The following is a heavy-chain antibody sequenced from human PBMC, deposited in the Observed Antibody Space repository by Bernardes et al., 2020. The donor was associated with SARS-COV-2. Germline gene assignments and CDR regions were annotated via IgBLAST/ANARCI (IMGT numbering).Heavy chain of an antibody. J-gene: IGHJ4*01. V-gene: IGHV3-23*05. CDR3: ATWLVDHFDY. CDR1: GFIFRNYA. Sequence: GSLRLSCAASGFIFRNYALSWIRQAPGKGLEWVSHIDGPTTNTHYADFVKGRFTISRDNSKSTVYLQMNSLRVEDTAVYYCATWLVDHFDYWGHGTPVTVSS. D-gene: IGHD3-3*01. CDR2: IDGPTTNT.